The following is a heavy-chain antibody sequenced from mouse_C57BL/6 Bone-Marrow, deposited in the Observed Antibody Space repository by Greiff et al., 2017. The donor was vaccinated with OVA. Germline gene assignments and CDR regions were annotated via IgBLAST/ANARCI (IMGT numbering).Heavy chain of an antibody. D-gene: IGHD2-3*01. CDR2: ISSGSSTI. CDR3: ARGGYYPAWFAY. J-gene: IGHJ3*01. V-gene: IGHV5-17*01. Sequence: EVQGVESGGGLVKPGGSLKLSYAASGFTFSDYGMHWVRQAPEKGLEWVAYISSGSSTIYYADTVKGRFTISRDNAKNTLFLQMTSLRSEDTAMYYCARGGYYPAWFAYWGQGTLVTVSA. CDR1: GFTFSDYG.